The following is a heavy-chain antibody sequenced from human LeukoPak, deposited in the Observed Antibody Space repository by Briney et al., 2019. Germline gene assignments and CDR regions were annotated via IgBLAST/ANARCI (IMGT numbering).Heavy chain of an antibody. Sequence: SETLSLTCAVYGGSFSGYYWSWIRQPPGKGLEWIGEINHSGSTNYNPSLKSRVTISVDTSKNQFSLKLSSVTAADTAVYYCARGSLYGDYVLRLFDYWGQGTLVTVSS. CDR3: ARGSLYGDYVLRLFDY. J-gene: IGHJ4*02. V-gene: IGHV4-34*01. CDR2: INHSGST. D-gene: IGHD4-17*01. CDR1: GGSFSGYY.